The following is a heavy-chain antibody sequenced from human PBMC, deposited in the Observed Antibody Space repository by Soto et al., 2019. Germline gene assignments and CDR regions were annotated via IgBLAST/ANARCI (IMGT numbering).Heavy chain of an antibody. V-gene: IGHV1-69*01. Sequence: QVQLVQSGAEVKKPGSSVKVSCKASGGTFSSSAISWVRQAPGQGIEWMGGIIPIFGTANYAQKFQGRVTITADESTSTAYMELSSLRSEDTAVYYCARGSVRGVHGHFDYWGQGTLVTVSS. J-gene: IGHJ4*02. CDR2: IIPIFGTA. CDR1: GGTFSSSA. D-gene: IGHD3-10*01. CDR3: ARGSVRGVHGHFDY.